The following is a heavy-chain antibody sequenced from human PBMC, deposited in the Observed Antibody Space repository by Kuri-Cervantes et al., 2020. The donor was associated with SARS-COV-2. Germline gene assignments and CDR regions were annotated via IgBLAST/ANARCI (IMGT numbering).Heavy chain of an antibody. CDR2: ISYDGSNK. J-gene: IGHJ3*02. CDR1: GFTFSSYA. D-gene: IGHD3-16*01. CDR3: AREGADPNDAFDI. Sequence: GESLKISCAASGFTFSSYAMHWVRQAPGKGLEWVAVISYDGSNKYYADSVKGRFTISRDNSKNTLYLQMNSLRAEDTAVYYCAREGADPNDAFDIWGQGTMVTVSS. V-gene: IGHV3-30-3*01.